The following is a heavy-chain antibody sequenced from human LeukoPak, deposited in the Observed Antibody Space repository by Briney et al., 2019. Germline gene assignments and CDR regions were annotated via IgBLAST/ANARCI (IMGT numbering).Heavy chain of an antibody. CDR3: AKAGYFDWLSNYFDY. J-gene: IGHJ4*02. Sequence: GGSLRLSCAASGFTFSSYAMSWVRQAPGKGLEWVSAISGSGGSTYYADSVKGRFTISRDNSKNTLYLQMNSLRAEDTAVYYCAKAGYFDWLSNYFDYWGQGTLVTVSS. CDR2: ISGSGGST. V-gene: IGHV3-23*01. D-gene: IGHD3-9*01. CDR1: GFTFSSYA.